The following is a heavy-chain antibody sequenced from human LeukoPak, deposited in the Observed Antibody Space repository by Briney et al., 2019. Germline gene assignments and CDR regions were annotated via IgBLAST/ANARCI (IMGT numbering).Heavy chain of an antibody. D-gene: IGHD6-19*01. CDR1: GGSISSGTYY. CDR3: ARYEAVAGVFDF. CDR2: IYTSGST. V-gene: IGHV4-61*02. Sequence: PSQTLSLTCTVSGGSISSGTYYWNWIRQPAGKGLEWIGRIYTSGSTNYNPSLKSRATISVDTSKNQFSLKLSSVTAADTAVYYCARYEAVAGVFDFWGQGTLVTVSS. J-gene: IGHJ4*02.